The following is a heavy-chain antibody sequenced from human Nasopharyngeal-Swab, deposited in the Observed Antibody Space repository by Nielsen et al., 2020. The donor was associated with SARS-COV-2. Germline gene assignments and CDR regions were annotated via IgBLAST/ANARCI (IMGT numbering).Heavy chain of an antibody. J-gene: IGHJ3*02. CDR3: ARGGGRRAFDI. D-gene: IGHD3-16*01. Sequence: SETLSLTCAVSGGSISSGGYSWSWIRQPPGKGLEWIGYIYHSGSTYYNPSLKSRVIISVDRSKNQFSLKLSSVTAADTAVYYCARGGGRRAFDIWGQGTMVTVSS. CDR2: IYHSGST. V-gene: IGHV4-30-2*01. CDR1: GGSISSGGYS.